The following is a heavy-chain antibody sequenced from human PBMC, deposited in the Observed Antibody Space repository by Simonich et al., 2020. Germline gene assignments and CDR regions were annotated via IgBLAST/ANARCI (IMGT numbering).Heavy chain of an antibody. D-gene: IGHD5-12*01. CDR2: ISSSSSTI. CDR1: GFTFSSYS. Sequence: EVQLVESGGGLVQPGGSLRLSCAASGFTFSSYSMNWVRQAPGKGLEWVSYISSSSSTIYYADSVKGRFTISRDHAKNSLYLQMNSLRAEDTAVYYCARDSSYYAFDIWGQGTMVTVSS. V-gene: IGHV3-48*01. CDR3: ARDSSYYAFDI. J-gene: IGHJ3*02.